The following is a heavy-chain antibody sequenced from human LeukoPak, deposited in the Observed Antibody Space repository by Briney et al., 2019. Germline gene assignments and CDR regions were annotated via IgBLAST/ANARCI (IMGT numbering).Heavy chain of an antibody. J-gene: IGHJ4*02. CDR2: ISGSGGST. D-gene: IGHD3-3*01. CDR3: TTIFGVVIGGRENFDY. V-gene: IGHV3-23*01. CDR1: GFTFSSYA. Sequence: GGSLRLSCAASGFTFSSYAMSWVRQAPGKGLEWVSAISGSGGSTYYADSVKGRFTISRDNSKNTLYLQMNSLRAEDTAVYYCTTIFGVVIGGRENFDYWGQGTLVTVSS.